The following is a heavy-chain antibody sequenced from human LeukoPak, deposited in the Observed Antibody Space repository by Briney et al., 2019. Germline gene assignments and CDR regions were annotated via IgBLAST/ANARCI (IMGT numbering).Heavy chain of an antibody. D-gene: IGHD3-22*01. CDR3: ARRAGDYSHPYDY. Sequence: GGSLRLSCSASGFTLSNYWMHWVRQAPGKGLEWVAVISYDGSNKYYADSVKGRFTISRDNSKNTLYLQMNSLRAEDTAVYYCARRAGDYSHPYDYWGQGILVTVSS. V-gene: IGHV3-30*14. CDR2: ISYDGSNK. J-gene: IGHJ4*02. CDR1: GFTLSNYW.